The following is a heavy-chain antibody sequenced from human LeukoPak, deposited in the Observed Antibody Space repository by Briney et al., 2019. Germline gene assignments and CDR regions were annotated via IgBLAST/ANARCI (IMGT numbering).Heavy chain of an antibody. D-gene: IGHD6-13*01. CDR1: NYSISTDYY. CDR2: MYHSGST. CDR3: ARVAAAGNYYFDY. V-gene: IGHV4-38-2*02. Sequence: SETLSLTCTVSNYSISTDYYWGWIRQPPGKGLEWIGTMYHSGSTYYNPSLKSRVTISIDTSKNQFSLKLSSVTAADTAVYFCARVAAAGNYYFDYWGQGTLVTVSS. J-gene: IGHJ4*02.